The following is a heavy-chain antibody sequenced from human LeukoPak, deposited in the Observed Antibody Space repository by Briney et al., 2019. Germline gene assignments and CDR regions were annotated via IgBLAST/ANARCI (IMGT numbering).Heavy chain of an antibody. CDR3: ARGSVRGEFDP. V-gene: IGHV4-59*01. Sequence: SETLSLTCTDSGGSISSYYWSWIRQPPREGLEWIGYIYYSGSTNYNPSLKSRVTMSVDTSKNQFSLNLSSVTAADTAVYSCARGSVRGEFDPWGQGTLVTVSS. CDR2: IYYSGST. CDR1: GGSISSYY. J-gene: IGHJ5*02. D-gene: IGHD3-10*01.